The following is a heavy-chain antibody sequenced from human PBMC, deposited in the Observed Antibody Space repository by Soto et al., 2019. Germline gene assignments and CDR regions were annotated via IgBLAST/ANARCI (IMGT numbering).Heavy chain of an antibody. CDR2: IVPSLDTT. Sequence: QVHLVQSGTEVKKPGSSVKVSCKASGGTFSSSGFSWVRQAPGQGLEWMGMIVPSLDTTNYAQKFQARVTITADEVTSTAHMELRSLRSDDTAVYYCARWPQPRYTADPYAVDVWGQGTRFIVSS. CDR1: GGTFSSSG. CDR3: ARWPQPRYTADPYAVDV. V-gene: IGHV1-69*11. J-gene: IGHJ6*02. D-gene: IGHD3-16*02.